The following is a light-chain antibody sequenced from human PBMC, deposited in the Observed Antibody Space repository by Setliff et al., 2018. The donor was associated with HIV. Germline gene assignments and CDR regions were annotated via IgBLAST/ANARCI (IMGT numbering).Light chain of an antibody. CDR2: ATN. Sequence: QAVVTQGPSLTVSPGETVTLTCGSNTGAVTSGHYPSWLQQKPGQAPKTLISATNKKHSWTPARFSGSLFGGKAALTLSGAQPEDEADYYCLVAYSNSVVFGGGTK. CDR3: LVAYSNSVV. CDR1: TGAVTSGHY. J-gene: IGLJ2*01. V-gene: IGLV7-46*01.